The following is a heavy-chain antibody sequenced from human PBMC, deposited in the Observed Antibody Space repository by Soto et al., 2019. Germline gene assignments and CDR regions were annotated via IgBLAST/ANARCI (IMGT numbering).Heavy chain of an antibody. CDR3: AKRETGPYFDY. J-gene: IGHJ4*02. V-gene: IGHV3-23*01. CDR1: VFPFSSDS. D-gene: IGHD1-1*01. Sequence: PGGSLRLSFSASVFPFSSDSMNWVRPAPGKGLEWVSVISGSGGSTYYADSVKGRFTISRDNSRNTVYLQMNSLRAEDTAVYYCAKRETGPYFDYGVQETLVTVSS. CDR2: ISGSGGST.